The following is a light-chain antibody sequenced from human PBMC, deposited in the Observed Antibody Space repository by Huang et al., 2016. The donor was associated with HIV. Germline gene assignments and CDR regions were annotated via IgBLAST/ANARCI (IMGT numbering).Light chain of an antibody. CDR3: QQYGSSPRT. CDR1: QSVSSNF. J-gene: IGKJ1*01. CDR2: GAS. Sequence: EIVLTQSPDTLSLYPGERATLSCRASQSVSSNFLAWYQQKPGQAPRLLIYGASSRATGIPDRFSGGGSGTDFTLTISRLEPEDFAVYYCQQYGSSPRTFGQGTKVEI. V-gene: IGKV3-20*01.